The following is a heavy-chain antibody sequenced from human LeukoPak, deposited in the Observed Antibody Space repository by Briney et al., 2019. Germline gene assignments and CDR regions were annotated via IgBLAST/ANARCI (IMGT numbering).Heavy chain of an antibody. J-gene: IGHJ6*04. D-gene: IGHD3-10*02. Sequence: PGGSLRLSCAASGFTFSEYGLNWVRQAPGKGLEWVSYISPSGGTIYYADSVKGRLIISRDNAKNSLYLQMNSLRAEDTAVYYCAELGIAMIGGVWGKGTTVTISS. CDR3: AELGIAMIGGV. CDR1: GFTFSEYG. V-gene: IGHV3-48*01. CDR2: ISPSGGTI.